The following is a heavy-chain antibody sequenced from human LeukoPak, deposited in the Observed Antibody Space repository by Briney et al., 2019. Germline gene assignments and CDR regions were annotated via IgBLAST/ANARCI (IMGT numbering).Heavy chain of an antibody. J-gene: IGHJ3*02. CDR2: ISYDGSKK. D-gene: IGHD3-22*01. V-gene: IGHV3-30*18. Sequence: GGSLRLSCLASGFSFSNYGMHWVRQAPGKGLEWVTFISYDGSKKNYADSVKGRFTISRDNSETTLFLQMSSLRAEDTAVYYCAKLAYDASGSSRPSFDIWGQGTMVTVSS. CDR1: GFSFSNYG. CDR3: AKLAYDASGSSRPSFDI.